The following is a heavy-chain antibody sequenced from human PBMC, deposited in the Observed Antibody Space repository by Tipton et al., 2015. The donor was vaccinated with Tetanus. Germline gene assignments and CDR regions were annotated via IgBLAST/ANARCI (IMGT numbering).Heavy chain of an antibody. CDR3: AREDSNVVVVPGCCSYGMEA. V-gene: IGHV3-30*03. Sequence: SLRLSCAASEFTFSTYGMHWVRQAPGKGLEWVADISYDGRTKYYADSVKGRFTISRDNSKNTLYLQMNSLRAEDTAVYYCAREDSNVVVVPGCCSYGMEAWGPGTAVTVSS. J-gene: IGHJ6*02. CDR1: EFTFSTYG. CDR2: ISYDGRTK. D-gene: IGHD2-2*01.